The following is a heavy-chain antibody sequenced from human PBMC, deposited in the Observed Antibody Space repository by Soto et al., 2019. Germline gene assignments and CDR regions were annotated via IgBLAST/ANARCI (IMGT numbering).Heavy chain of an antibody. J-gene: IGHJ6*02. V-gene: IGHV3-53*01. CDR2: IYSGGST. D-gene: IGHD2-2*01. Sequence: PGGSLRLSCAASGFTVSSNYMSWVRQAPGKGLEWASVIYSGGSTYYADSEKGRFNISRDNSKNTLYLQMNSLRAEDTAVYYCARPYISTSSPRSRYYYYGMDVWGQGTTVTVSS. CDR1: GFTVSSNY. CDR3: ARPYISTSSPRSRYYYYGMDV.